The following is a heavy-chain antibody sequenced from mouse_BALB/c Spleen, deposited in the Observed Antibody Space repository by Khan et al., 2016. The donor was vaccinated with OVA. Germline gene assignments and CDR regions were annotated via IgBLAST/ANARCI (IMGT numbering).Heavy chain of an antibody. Sequence: QVRLQQSGAELAKPGASVEMSCKASGYTFTSYWMHWIKQRPGQGLEWIGYINPTSGYTDYNQKFKDKATLTADKSSSTAYMQLSSLTSDDSAVYYCERDRIDYWGQGTALTVSS. CDR1: GYTFTSYW. CDR3: ERDRIDY. V-gene: IGHV1-7*01. CDR2: INPTSGYT. J-gene: IGHJ2*01.